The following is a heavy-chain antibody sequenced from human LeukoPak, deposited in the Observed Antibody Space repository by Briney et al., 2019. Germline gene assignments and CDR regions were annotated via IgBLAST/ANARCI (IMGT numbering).Heavy chain of an antibody. Sequence: PSGTLSLTCAVSGGSISSSNWWSWVRQPPGKGLEWIGEIYHSGSTNYNPSLKSRVTISVDKSKNQFSLKLSSVTAADTAVYYCCYDSSGYYYFDYWGQGTLVTVSS. CDR2: IYHSGST. J-gene: IGHJ4*02. CDR3: CYDSSGYYYFDY. D-gene: IGHD3-22*01. CDR1: GGSISSSNW. V-gene: IGHV4-4*02.